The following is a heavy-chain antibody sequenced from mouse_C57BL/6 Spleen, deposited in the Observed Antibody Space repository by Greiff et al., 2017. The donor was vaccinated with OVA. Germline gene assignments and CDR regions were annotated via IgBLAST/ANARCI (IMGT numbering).Heavy chain of an antibody. Sequence: QVQLQQSGPELVKPGASVKLSCKASGYTFTSYDINWVKQRPGQGLEWIGWIYPRAGSTKYHEQFKGKATLTVDTSSSTAYMELHSLTSEDSAVYFCARSNYYGSSLGGDFDSWGQGTTLTVSS. CDR1: GYTFTSYD. CDR2: IYPRAGST. CDR3: ARSNYYGSSLGGDFDS. D-gene: IGHD1-1*01. J-gene: IGHJ2*01. V-gene: IGHV1-85*01.